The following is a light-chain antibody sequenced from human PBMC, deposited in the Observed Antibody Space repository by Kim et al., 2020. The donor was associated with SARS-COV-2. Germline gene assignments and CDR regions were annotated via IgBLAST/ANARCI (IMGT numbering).Light chain of an antibody. J-gene: IGKJ2*01. CDR1: QYIGQY. CDR2: AAS. CDR3: QQTYSTLLYT. Sequence: ASVGDRVTITCRASQYIGQYLNWYQQKPGKAPKLLIYAASSLQSGVPSRFSGSGAGTDFTLTISSLQPEDFATYYCQQTYSTLLYTFGQGTKLEIK. V-gene: IGKV1-39*01.